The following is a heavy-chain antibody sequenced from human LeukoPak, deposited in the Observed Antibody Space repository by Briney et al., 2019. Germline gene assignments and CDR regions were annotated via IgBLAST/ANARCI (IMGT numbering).Heavy chain of an antibody. V-gene: IGHV4-31*03. D-gene: IGHD2-2*01. Sequence: PSQTLSLTCTVSGGSINSGGYYWNWIRQHPGKGLEWIGYIYYTGRTFYNPSLKSRVTMSADTSKNEFSLRLSSVTAADTAVYYCARGYCTTTSCYLPLNGFDPWGQGTLVTVSS. CDR3: ARGYCTTTSCYLPLNGFDP. CDR1: GGSINSGGYY. J-gene: IGHJ5*02. CDR2: IYYTGRT.